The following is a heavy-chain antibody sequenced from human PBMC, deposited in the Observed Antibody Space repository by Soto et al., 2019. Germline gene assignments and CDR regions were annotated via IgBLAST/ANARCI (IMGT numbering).Heavy chain of an antibody. D-gene: IGHD6-6*01. CDR1: GFTFSTYA. Sequence: GGSLRLSCAASGFTFSTYAMHWVRQAPGKGLEWGSRISGSGGSTYYADSVKGRFTISRDNSKNTLYLQMNSLRAEDTAVYYCAKVRSIGARCYFYCMGDWGQGDTGTGS. CDR3: AKVRSIGARCYFYCMGD. J-gene: IGHJ6*02. CDR2: ISGSGGST. V-gene: IGHV3-23*01.